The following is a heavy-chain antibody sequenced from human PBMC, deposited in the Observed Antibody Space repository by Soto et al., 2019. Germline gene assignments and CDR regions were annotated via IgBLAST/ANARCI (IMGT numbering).Heavy chain of an antibody. CDR2: ISSDGSST. Sequence: GGSLRLSCAASGFSLTTYTMHWVRQSPGKGPEWLAFISSDGSSTSYADSVKGRFTISRDNAKNTLYLQMNSLRAEDTAVYYCARGNWNGPSMYFDYWGQGTLVTVSS. D-gene: IGHD1-1*01. CDR3: ARGNWNGPSMYFDY. J-gene: IGHJ4*02. V-gene: IGHV3-74*01. CDR1: GFSLTTYT.